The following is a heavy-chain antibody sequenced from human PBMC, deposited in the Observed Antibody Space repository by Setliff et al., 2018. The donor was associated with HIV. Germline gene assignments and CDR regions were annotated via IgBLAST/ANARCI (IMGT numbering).Heavy chain of an antibody. D-gene: IGHD2-21*01. V-gene: IGHV4-4*07. CDR3: ARARHIVIRGDAGMDV. CDR1: GGSISGFY. J-gene: IGHJ6*02. Sequence: KTSETLSLTCTVSGGSISGFYWSWIRQSAGKGLEWIGRIYTSGSTNYNPSLKSRVTISVDTSKNQFSLKLSSVTAADTAVYYCARARHIVIRGDAGMDVWGPGTTVTVSS. CDR2: IYTSGST.